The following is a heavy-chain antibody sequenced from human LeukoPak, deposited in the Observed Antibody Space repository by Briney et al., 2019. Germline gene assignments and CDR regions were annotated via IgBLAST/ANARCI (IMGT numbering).Heavy chain of an antibody. V-gene: IGHV3-21*04. CDR1: GFTFSSYS. CDR3: ARAPLVRGVIPPFDY. CDR2: ISSSSSYI. J-gene: IGHJ4*02. Sequence: GGSLRLSCAASGFTFSSYSMNWVRQAPGKGLEWVSSISSSSSYIYYADSVKGRFTISRDNAKNSLYLQMNSLRDEDTAVYYCARAPLVRGVIPPFDYWGQGNLVSVSS. D-gene: IGHD3-10*01.